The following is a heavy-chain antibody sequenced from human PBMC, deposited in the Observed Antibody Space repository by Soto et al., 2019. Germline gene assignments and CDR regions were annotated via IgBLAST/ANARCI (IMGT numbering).Heavy chain of an antibody. V-gene: IGHV3-23*01. D-gene: IGHD6-19*01. Sequence: GGSLRLSCAASGFTFGTYGMGWVRQVPGKGLEWVSSISGSGGNTYYADSVRGRLTISRGNSKDTVYLQMNRLRAEDTAVYYCVKTSVRAGTLPYYFDYWGQGALVTGPS. J-gene: IGHJ4*01. CDR2: ISGSGGNT. CDR3: VKTSVRAGTLPYYFDY. CDR1: GFTFGTYG.